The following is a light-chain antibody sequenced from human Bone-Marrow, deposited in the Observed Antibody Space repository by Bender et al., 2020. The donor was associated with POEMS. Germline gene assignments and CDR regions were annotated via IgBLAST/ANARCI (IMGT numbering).Light chain of an antibody. CDR1: SSDVGGYNY. J-gene: IGLJ2*01. CDR3: CSYTGTTVGTLVV. V-gene: IGLV2-11*01. Sequence: QSALTQPRSVSGSPGQSVTISCTGTSSDVGGYNYVSWYQQHPGKVPRLMIYDVSQRPSWVPDRFSGSKSANTASLTISGLRVEDDADYYCCSYTGTTVGTLVVFGGGTKVTVL. CDR2: DVS.